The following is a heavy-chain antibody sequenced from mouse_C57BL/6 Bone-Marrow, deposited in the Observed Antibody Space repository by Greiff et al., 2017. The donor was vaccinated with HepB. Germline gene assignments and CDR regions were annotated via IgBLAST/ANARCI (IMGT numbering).Heavy chain of an antibody. CDR2: IYPRSGNT. J-gene: IGHJ1*03. D-gene: IGHD1-1*01. Sequence: VKLVESGAELARPGASVKLSCKASGYTFTSYGISWVKQRTGQGLEWIGEIYPRSGNTYYNEKFKGKATLTADKSSSTAYMELRSLTSEDSAVYFCARSGGTTVVATGYFDVWGTGTTVTVSS. V-gene: IGHV1-81*01. CDR1: GYTFTSYG. CDR3: ARSGGTTVVATGYFDV.